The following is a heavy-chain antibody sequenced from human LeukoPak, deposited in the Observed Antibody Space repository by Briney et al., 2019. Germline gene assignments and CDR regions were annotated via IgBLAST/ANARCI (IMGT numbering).Heavy chain of an antibody. J-gene: IGHJ4*02. CDR1: GFTFSSYW. CDR2: IKQDGSER. Sequence: GGTLRLSCAASGFTFSSYWMSWVRQAPGKGLEWVAIIKQDGSERYYVDSVKGRFTISRDNAKNSLYLQMNSLRAEDTAVYYCARAGSSSWYICDWGRGTLVTVSS. D-gene: IGHD6-13*01. CDR3: ARAGSSSWYICD. V-gene: IGHV3-7*03.